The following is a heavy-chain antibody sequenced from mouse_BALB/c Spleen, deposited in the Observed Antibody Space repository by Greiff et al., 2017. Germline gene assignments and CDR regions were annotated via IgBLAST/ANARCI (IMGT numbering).Heavy chain of an antibody. CDR1: GFNINDYY. V-gene: IGHV14-1*02. D-gene: IGHD2-4*01. CDR2: IDPENGNT. CDR3: ARYPHYEYDPYYFDY. J-gene: IGHJ2*01. Sequence: VQLQQSGAELVRPGALVKLSCKASGFNINDYYMHWVKQTPEQGLEWIGWIDPENGNTIYDPKFQGKASITADTSSNTAYLQLSSLTSEDTAVYYCARYPHYEYDPYYFDYWGQGTTLTVSS.